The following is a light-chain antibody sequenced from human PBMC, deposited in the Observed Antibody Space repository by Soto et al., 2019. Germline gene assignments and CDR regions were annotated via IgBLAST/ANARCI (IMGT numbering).Light chain of an antibody. CDR3: LRFDKWPPRLT. Sequence: EIVLTQSPATLSLSPGERATLSCKASQSFGTLLAWYQHKSGQAPRPLIYGASNRATGVPAKFSGGGSGTDFTLTISSLQFEDFAVYYCLRFDKWPPRLTFGGGTKVDI. CDR1: QSFGTL. CDR2: GAS. J-gene: IGKJ4*01. V-gene: IGKV3-15*01.